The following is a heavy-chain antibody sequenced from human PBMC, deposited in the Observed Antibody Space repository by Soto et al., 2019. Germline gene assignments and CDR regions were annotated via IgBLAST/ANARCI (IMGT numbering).Heavy chain of an antibody. D-gene: IGHD3-22*01. Sequence: QVQLQESGPGLVKPSQTLSLTCTVSGGSISSGGYYWSWIRQHPGKGLEWIGYIYYSGSTYYNPSLKSRVTISVDTSKNQFSLKLSSVTAADTAVYYCASLLRGRRYYYDSSGSHWYFDLWGRGTLVTVSS. V-gene: IGHV4-31*03. J-gene: IGHJ2*01. CDR1: GGSISSGGYY. CDR3: ASLLRGRRYYYDSSGSHWYFDL. CDR2: IYYSGST.